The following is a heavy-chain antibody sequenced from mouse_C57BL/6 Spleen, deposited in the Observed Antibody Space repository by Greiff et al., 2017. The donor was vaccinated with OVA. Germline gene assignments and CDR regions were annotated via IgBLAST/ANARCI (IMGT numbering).Heavy chain of an antibody. D-gene: IGHD4-1*01. V-gene: IGHV1-22*01. J-gene: IGHJ2*01. CDR1: GYTFTDYN. Sequence: EVKLLESGPELVKPGASVKMSCKASGYTFTDYNMHWVKQSHGKSLEWIGYINPNNGGTSYNQKFKGKATLTVNKSSSTAYMELRSLTSEDSAVYYCARALGYYFDYWGQGTTLTVSS. CDR3: ARALGYYFDY. CDR2: INPNNGGT.